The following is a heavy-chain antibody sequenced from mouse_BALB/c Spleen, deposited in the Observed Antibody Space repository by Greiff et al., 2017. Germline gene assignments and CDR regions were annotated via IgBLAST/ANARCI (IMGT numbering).Heavy chain of an antibody. J-gene: IGHJ2*01. CDR3: ATTALFDY. CDR1: GFTFSSFG. CDR2: ISSGSSTI. V-gene: IGHV5-17*02. Sequence: DVMLVESGGGLVQPGGSRKLSCAASGFTFSSFGMHWVRQAPEKGLEWVAYISSGSSTIYYADTVKGRFTISRDNPKNTLFLQMTSLRSEDTAMYYCATTALFDYWGQGTTLTVSS. D-gene: IGHD1-2*01.